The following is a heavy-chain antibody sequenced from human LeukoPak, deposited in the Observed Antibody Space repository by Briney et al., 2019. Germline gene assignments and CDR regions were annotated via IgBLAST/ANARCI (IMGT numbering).Heavy chain of an antibody. CDR3: ARTRDGYTLDY. CDR1: GGSISSYY. D-gene: IGHD5-24*01. V-gene: IGHV4-4*09. Sequence: PSETLSLTCTVSGGSISSYYWSWIRQPPGKGLEWIGYIYTSGTTNYNPSLKSRVTISVDSSKNQFSLKLSSVTAADTAVYYCARTRDGYTLDYWGQGTLVTVSS. J-gene: IGHJ4*02. CDR2: IYTSGTT.